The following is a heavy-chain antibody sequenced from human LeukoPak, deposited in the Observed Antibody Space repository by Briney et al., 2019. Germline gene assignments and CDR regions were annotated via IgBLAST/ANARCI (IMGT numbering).Heavy chain of an antibody. CDR2: IYHSGST. J-gene: IGHJ4*02. CDR3: ARDNYDSSGYYWFRFDY. V-gene: IGHV4-4*02. D-gene: IGHD3-22*01. Sequence: SETLSLTCAVSGGSISSSNWWSWVRRPPGKGLEWIGEIYHSGSTNYNPSLKSRVTISVDKSKNQFSLKLSSVTAADTAVYYCARDNYDSSGYYWFRFDYWGQGTLVTVSS. CDR1: GGSISSSNW.